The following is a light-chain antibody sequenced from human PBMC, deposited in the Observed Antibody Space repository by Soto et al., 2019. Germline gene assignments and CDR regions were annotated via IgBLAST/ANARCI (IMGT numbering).Light chain of an antibody. V-gene: IGKV1-9*01. Sequence: DIQLTQSPSFRSASVGDRVTITCRASQGYSSYLAWYQQKPGKAPKLLIYAASTLQSGVPSRFSGSGSGTEFTLTISSLQPEDFATYYCQQLNSYPITFGQGTRLEIK. CDR1: QGYSSY. J-gene: IGKJ5*01. CDR3: QQLNSYPIT. CDR2: AAS.